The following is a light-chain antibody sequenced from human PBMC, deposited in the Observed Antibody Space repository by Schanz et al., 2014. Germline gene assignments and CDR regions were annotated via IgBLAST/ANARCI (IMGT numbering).Light chain of an antibody. J-gene: IGLJ3*02. CDR1: SSDVGGYNY. CDR2: DVN. CDR3: CSYAGSYTRV. V-gene: IGLV2-14*03. Sequence: QSALTQPASVSGSPGQSITISCTGTSSDVGGYNYVSWYQQHPGKAPKLMIYDVNNRPSGVSNRFSGSKSGNTASLTISGLQAEDEADFYCCSYAGSYTRVFGGGTKLTVL.